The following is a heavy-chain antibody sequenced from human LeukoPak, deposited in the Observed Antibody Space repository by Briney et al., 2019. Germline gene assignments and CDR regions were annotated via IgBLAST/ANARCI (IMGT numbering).Heavy chain of an antibody. CDR1: GGSISSGDYY. D-gene: IGHD1-14*01. V-gene: IGHV4-30-4*08. CDR3: ARGRYLPLYFDY. Sequence: SQTLSLTCTVSGGSISSGDYYWSWIRQPPGKGLEWIGEINHSGSTNYNPSLKSRVTISVDTSKNQFSLKLSSVTAADTAVYYCARGRYLPLYFDYWGQGTLVTVSS. J-gene: IGHJ4*02. CDR2: INHSGST.